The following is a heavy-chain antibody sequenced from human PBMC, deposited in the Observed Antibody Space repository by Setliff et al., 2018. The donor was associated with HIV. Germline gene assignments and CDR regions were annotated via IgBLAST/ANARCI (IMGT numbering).Heavy chain of an antibody. CDR3: ACRYYDLWSNYYTGIPY. J-gene: IGHJ4*02. CDR1: GVPTSASTYY. CDR2: ISYSGKT. V-gene: IGHV4-39*07. D-gene: IGHD3-3*01. Sequence: SETLSLTCTVSGVPTSASTYYWGWIRQPPGKGLDWIGYISYSGKTYYNPSLKSRVTISLDTSRNQFSLKLTSMTAADTSVYYCACRYYDLWSNYYTGIPYWGQGTLVTVS.